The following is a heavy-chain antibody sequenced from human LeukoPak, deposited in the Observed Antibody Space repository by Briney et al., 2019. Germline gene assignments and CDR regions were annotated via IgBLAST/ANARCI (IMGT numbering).Heavy chain of an antibody. CDR3: AREIYCSGGSCYWFDP. CDR2: IIPIFGTA. Sequence: SVKLSFKASGGTFTSYAISWVRQAPGQGLEWMGGIIPIFGTANYAQKFQGRVTITADESTSTAYMELSSLRSEHTAVYYCAREIYCSGGSCYWFDPWGQGTLVTVSS. CDR1: GGTFTSYA. J-gene: IGHJ5*02. V-gene: IGHV1-69*13. D-gene: IGHD2-15*01.